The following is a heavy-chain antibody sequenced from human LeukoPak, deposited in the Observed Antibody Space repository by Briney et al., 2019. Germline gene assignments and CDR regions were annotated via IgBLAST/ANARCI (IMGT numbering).Heavy chain of an antibody. CDR2: ISYDGSNK. J-gene: IGHJ4*02. CDR3: ARDFAPMWATREQWLYSGFDY. CDR1: GFTFSSYA. V-gene: IGHV3-30-3*01. Sequence: GGSLRLSCAASGFTFSSYAMHWVRQAPGKGLEWVAVISYDGSNKYYADSVKGRFTISRDNSKNTLYLQMNSLRAEDTAVYYCARDFAPMWATREQWLYSGFDYWGQGTLVTVSS. D-gene: IGHD6-19*01.